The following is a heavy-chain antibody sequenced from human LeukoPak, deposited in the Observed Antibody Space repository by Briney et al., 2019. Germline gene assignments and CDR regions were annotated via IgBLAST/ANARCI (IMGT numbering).Heavy chain of an antibody. CDR2: IKQDGSEK. CDR1: GFSIGTYY. J-gene: IGHJ6*02. CDR3: AREARGETILSDDYYYYYGMDV. V-gene: IGHV3-7*01. D-gene: IGHD2/OR15-2a*01. Sequence: GGSLRLSCAASGFSIGTYYMSWVRQAPGKGLEWVANIKQDGSEKYYVDSVKGRFTISRDNAKNSLYLQMNSLRAEDTAVYYCAREARGETILSDDYYYYYGMDVWGQGTTVTVSS.